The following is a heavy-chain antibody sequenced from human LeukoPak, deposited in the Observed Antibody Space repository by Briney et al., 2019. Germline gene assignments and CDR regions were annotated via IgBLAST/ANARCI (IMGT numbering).Heavy chain of an antibody. J-gene: IGHJ3*02. CDR3: ARYRNEDLFALDI. CDR2: IYYSGST. D-gene: IGHD1-14*01. CDR1: GDTISNYY. Sequence: PSETLSLTCTVSGDTISNYYWSWLRQPQGKGLEWIGYIYYSGSTNYNPSLKSRVTISVTSKNQFSLKLNSVTAADTAVYYCARYRNEDLFALDIWGQGTVVTVSS. V-gene: IGHV4-59*01.